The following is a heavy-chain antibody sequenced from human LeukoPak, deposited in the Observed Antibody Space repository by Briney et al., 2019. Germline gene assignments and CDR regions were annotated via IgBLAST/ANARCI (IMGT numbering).Heavy chain of an antibody. CDR1: GFTFSSYS. CDR2: ISSSSSYI. J-gene: IGHJ6*03. D-gene: IGHD3-22*01. CDR3: ARDAGIYDSSGPTMLDYYYYMDV. Sequence: GGSLRLSCAASGFTFSSYSMNWVRQAPGKGLEWVSSISSSSSYIYYADSVKGRFTISRDNAKNSLYLQMNSLRAEDTAVYYCARDAGIYDSSGPTMLDYYYYMDVWGKGTTVTVPS. V-gene: IGHV3-21*01.